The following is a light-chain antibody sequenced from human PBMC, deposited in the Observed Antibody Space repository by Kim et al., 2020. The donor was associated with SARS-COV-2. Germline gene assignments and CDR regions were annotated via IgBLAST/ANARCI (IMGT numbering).Light chain of an antibody. CDR2: EVT. CDR3: CSYAGTTTFYV. J-gene: IGLJ1*01. V-gene: IGLV2-23*02. CDR1: SSDVGNYNL. Sequence: QSALTQTASVSGSPGQSITISCTGTSSDVGNYNLVSWYQQHPGKAPNLIIYEVTKRPSGVSSRFSGSKSSNTASLTISGLQAEDEADYYCCSYAGTTTFYVFGTGTKVTVL.